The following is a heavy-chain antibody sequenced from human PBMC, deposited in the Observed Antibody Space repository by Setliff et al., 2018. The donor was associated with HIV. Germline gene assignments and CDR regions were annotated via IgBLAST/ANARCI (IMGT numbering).Heavy chain of an antibody. J-gene: IGHJ4*02. CDR3: ARVGREWELKPVGY. Sequence: GGSLRLSCAASGFNFSTYNMNWVRQAPGKGLEWVSSISSSSSYIYYADSAKGRFTISRDNAKNSLYLQMSSLRAEDTAVYYCARVGREWELKPVGYWGQGTLVTVSS. D-gene: IGHD1-26*01. CDR1: GFNFSTYN. V-gene: IGHV3-21*01. CDR2: ISSSSSYI.